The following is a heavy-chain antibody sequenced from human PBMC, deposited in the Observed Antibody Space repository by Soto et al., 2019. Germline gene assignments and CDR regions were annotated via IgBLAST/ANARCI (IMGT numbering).Heavy chain of an antibody. J-gene: IGHJ4*02. D-gene: IGHD2-2*01. CDR1: GFSLSTSGVG. CDR2: IYWDDDK. Sequence: QITLKESGPTLVKPTQTLTLTCTFSGFSLSTSGVGVGWIRQPPGKALEWLALIYWDDDKRYSPSLKSRLTITKDTAKNQVVLTMTNMDPVDTATYYCAHSRGYCSSTCCSLFDYWGQGTLVTVSS. CDR3: AHSRGYCSSTCCSLFDY. V-gene: IGHV2-5*02.